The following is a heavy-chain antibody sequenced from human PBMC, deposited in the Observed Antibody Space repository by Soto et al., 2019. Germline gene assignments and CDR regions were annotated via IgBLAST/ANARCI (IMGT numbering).Heavy chain of an antibody. V-gene: IGHV1-8*01. J-gene: IGHJ6*03. CDR2: MNPNSGNT. CDR1: GFTFTSYD. Sequence: ASVKVSCQASGFTFTSYDINWVRQATGQGLEWMGWMNPNSGNTGYAQKFQGRVTMTRNTSISTAYMELSSLRSEDTAVYYCASEVGGGSSMDVWGKGTTVTVSS. CDR3: ASEVGGGSSMDV. D-gene: IGHD2-15*01.